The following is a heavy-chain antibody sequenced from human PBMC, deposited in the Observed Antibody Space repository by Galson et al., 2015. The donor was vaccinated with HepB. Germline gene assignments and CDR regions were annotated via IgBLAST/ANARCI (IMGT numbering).Heavy chain of an antibody. V-gene: IGHV3-30*02. D-gene: IGHD3-10*01. Sequence: SLRLSCAASGFTFSSYGMHWVRQAPGKGLEWVAFIRYDGSNKYYADSVKGRFTISRDNSKNTLYLQMNSLRAEDTAVYYCAKDLYYGSGSYYNGNRHSIDYWGQGTLVTVSS. CDR2: IRYDGSNK. CDR3: AKDLYYGSGSYYNGNRHSIDY. CDR1: GFTFSSYG. J-gene: IGHJ4*02.